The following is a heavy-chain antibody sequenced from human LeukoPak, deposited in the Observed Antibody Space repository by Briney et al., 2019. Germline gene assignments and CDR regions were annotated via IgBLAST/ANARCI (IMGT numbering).Heavy chain of an antibody. V-gene: IGHV1-2*02. D-gene: IGHD3-22*01. J-gene: IGHJ5*02. Sequence: ASVKVSCKASGYSFTDKYMHWVRQAPGQGLEWMGWINPNSGGTNYAQKFQGRVTMTRDTSISTAYMELSRLRSDDTAVYYCARARRITMIVVANNWFDPWGQGTLVTVSS. CDR2: INPNSGGT. CDR3: ARARRITMIVVANNWFDP. CDR1: GYSFTDKY.